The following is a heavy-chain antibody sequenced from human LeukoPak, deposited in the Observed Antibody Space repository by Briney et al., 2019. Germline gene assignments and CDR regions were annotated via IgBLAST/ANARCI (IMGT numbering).Heavy chain of an antibody. J-gene: IGHJ6*02. CDR1: GGSISSGDYY. CDR3: ARHYGRAVAGPQPHMDV. CDR2: IYYSGST. Sequence: PSQTLSLTCTVSGGSISSGDYYWSWIRQPPGKGLEWIGYIYYSGSTYYNPSLKSRVTISVDTSKNQFSLKLSSVTAADTAVYYCARHYGRAVAGPQPHMDVWGQGTTVTVSS. D-gene: IGHD6-19*01. V-gene: IGHV4-30-4*01.